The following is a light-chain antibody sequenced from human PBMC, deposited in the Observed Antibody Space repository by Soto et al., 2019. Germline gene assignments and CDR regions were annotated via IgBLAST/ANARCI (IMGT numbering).Light chain of an antibody. CDR2: SAS. CDR3: QQPHSMPYT. Sequence: DIQMTQSPSSVSASIGDRVTITCRASQGITFWLAWYQQKPGKAPELLIYSASNLQTGVPSRFSGSGSGTDFTLTISSLQPEDFATYYCQQPHSMPYTFGQGTKLEI. J-gene: IGKJ2*01. V-gene: IGKV1-12*01. CDR1: QGITFW.